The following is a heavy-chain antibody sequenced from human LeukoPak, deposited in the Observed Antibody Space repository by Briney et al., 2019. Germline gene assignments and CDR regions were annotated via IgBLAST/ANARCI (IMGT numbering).Heavy chain of an antibody. J-gene: IGHJ4*02. CDR2: IYHSGST. D-gene: IGHD6-19*01. V-gene: IGHV4-4*02. CDR1: GASISSSNW. Sequence: SGTLSLACAVSGASISSSNWWSSVRQPPGKGLEWIGEIYHSGSTNYNPSLKSRVTISVDKSKNQFSLKLSSVTAADTAVYYCARAGSSGRTDYWGQGTLVTVSS. CDR3: ARAGSSGRTDY.